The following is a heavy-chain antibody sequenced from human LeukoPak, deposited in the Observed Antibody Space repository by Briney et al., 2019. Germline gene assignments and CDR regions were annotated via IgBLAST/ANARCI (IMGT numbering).Heavy chain of an antibody. J-gene: IGHJ4*02. CDR3: SRRFDC. CDR1: GFTSSDYS. CDR2: IDGSGDTI. V-gene: IGHV3-48*02. Sequence: GGSLRLSCAASGFTSSDYSMNWVRQSPGKGLEWVSYIDGSGDTIYYEASVKGRFTISRDHAKNSLDLQMNSLRDEDTAVYYCSRRFDCWGQGTLVTVSS.